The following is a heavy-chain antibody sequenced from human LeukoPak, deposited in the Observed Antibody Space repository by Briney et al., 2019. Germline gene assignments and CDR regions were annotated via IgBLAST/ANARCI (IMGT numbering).Heavy chain of an antibody. CDR2: ISWNSGSI. D-gene: IGHD3-22*01. Sequence: GGSLRLSCAASGFTFDDYAMHWVRQAPGKGLEWVSGISWNSGSIVYADSVKGRFTISRDNSKNTLYLQMNSLRAEDTAVYYCAKGGGEENYYDSSGYKEIDYWGQGTLVTVSS. V-gene: IGHV3-9*01. CDR1: GFTFDDYA. CDR3: AKGGGEENYYDSSGYKEIDY. J-gene: IGHJ4*02.